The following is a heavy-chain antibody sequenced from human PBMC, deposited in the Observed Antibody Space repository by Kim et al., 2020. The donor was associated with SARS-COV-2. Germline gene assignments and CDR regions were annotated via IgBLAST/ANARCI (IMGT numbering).Heavy chain of an antibody. CDR1: GGSFSGYY. V-gene: IGHV4-34*01. CDR2: INHSGST. D-gene: IGHD2-15*01. J-gene: IGHJ4*02. Sequence: SETLSLTCAVYGGSFSGYYWSWIRQPPGKGLEWIGEINHSGSTNYNPSLKSRVTISVDTSKNQFSLKLSSVTAADTAVYYCARNGYRPFDYWGQGTLVTVSS. CDR3: ARNGYRPFDY.